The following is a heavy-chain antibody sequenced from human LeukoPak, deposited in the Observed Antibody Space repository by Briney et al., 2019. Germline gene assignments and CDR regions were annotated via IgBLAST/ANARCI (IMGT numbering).Heavy chain of an antibody. Sequence: GGSLRLSCAASGFTLSSFSMNWVRQAPGKGLEWVSSISSRSDYIFYSDSVRGRFTISRDNAKNTLYLQMNSLRAEDTAVYYCVRNGVGALPLDYWGQGTLVTVSS. CDR3: VRNGVGALPLDY. J-gene: IGHJ4*02. D-gene: IGHD1-26*01. V-gene: IGHV3-21*01. CDR2: ISSRSDYI. CDR1: GFTLSSFS.